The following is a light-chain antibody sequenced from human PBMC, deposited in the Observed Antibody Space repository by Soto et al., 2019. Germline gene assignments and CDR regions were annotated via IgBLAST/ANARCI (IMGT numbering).Light chain of an antibody. CDR1: GSGVGGYNY. V-gene: IGLV2-14*01. CDR3: FSSTTTSTHV. J-gene: IGLJ1*01. Sequence: QSVLTQPRSVSGAPGQSVTIAWTGTGSGVGGYNYVAWYQQHPDKVPKLMISEVNNRLSGVSNRFSGSKSGNTAYLTISGLQVEDEAQHLCFSSTTTSTHVFGTGTKVTV. CDR2: EVN.